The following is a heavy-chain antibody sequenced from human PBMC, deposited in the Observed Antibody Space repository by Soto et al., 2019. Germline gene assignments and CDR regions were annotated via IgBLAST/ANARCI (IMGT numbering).Heavy chain of an antibody. CDR3: ARDQTPYY. CDR1: GFTFSDYY. V-gene: IGHV3-11*01. J-gene: IGHJ4*02. CDR2: ISSSDSTK. Sequence: PGGSLRLSCATSGFTFSDYYMTWIRQAPGKGMEWVSSISSSDSTKYYADSVKGRFTISRDNAKNSLYLEMNNLRAEDTAVYYCARDQTPYYWGQGTLVTVSS.